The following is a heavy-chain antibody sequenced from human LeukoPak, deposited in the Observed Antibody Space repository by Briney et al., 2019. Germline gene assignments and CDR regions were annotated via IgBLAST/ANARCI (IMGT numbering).Heavy chain of an antibody. D-gene: IGHD2-2*02. J-gene: IGHJ5*02. Sequence: ASVKVSCKASGDTFSSHTINWVRQAPGQGLEWMGRIIPFIGVTKYAQKFQARVTITADKSTSTAYMELSKDTAVYYCARGYCTSTTCYMYNWPDPWGQGTLVTVSS. CDR3: ARGYCTSTTCYMYNWPDP. V-gene: IGHV1-69*02. CDR1: GDTFSSHT. CDR2: IIPFIGVT.